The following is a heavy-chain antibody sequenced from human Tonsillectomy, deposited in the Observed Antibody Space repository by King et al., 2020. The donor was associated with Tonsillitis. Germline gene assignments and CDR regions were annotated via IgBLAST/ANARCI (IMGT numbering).Heavy chain of an antibody. J-gene: IGHJ6*04. CDR2: ISWSSGSI. CDR3: ARGESSSPENYKYYWMDV. Sequence: VQLVESGGGLVQPGRSLRLPCAASGFTFDDYAMHWVRQGPGKGLEWVSGISWSSGSIEYAASVKGRFTISRDNTKNYLYLQMNSLRGEDTGLYCRARGESSSPENYKYYWMDVGGEATALTLPS. D-gene: IGHD6-6*01. CDR1: GFTFDDYA. V-gene: IGHV3-9*01.